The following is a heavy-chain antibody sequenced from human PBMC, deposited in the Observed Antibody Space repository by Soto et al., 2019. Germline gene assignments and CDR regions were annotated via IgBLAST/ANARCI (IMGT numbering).Heavy chain of an antibody. CDR2: IWYDGSDK. CDR3: AFGNLSYYFDF. J-gene: IGHJ4*02. Sequence: PGGSLRLSYAASAFTFSGLGMHWVRQAPGKGLEWVAIIWYDGSDKYYADSVKGRFTISRDNSKNTLYLQMNSLRAEDTAVYHCAFGNLSYYFDFWGQGTPVTVSS. D-gene: IGHD3-16*01. V-gene: IGHV3-33*01. CDR1: AFTFSGLG.